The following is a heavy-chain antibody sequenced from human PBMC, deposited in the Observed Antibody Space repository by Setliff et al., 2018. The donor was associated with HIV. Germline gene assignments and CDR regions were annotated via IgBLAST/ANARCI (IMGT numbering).Heavy chain of an antibody. CDR1: GYTFTTYS. CDR3: ARGALLAVFDFDH. Sequence: ASVKVSCKASGYTFTTYSIHWVRQAPGQSLEWMGWINVGKGDTKYSQELQGKITITTDTSANTAYMELSGLRSDDTAVYFCARGALLAVFDFDHWGHGTLVTVSS. V-gene: IGHV1-3*01. CDR2: INVGKGDT. D-gene: IGHD3-10*01. J-gene: IGHJ4*01.